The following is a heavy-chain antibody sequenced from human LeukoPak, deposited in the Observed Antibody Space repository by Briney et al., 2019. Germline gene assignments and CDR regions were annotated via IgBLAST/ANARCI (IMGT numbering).Heavy chain of an antibody. CDR3: ARDVVVVIGIGAFDI. CDR1: GGSISSSSYY. J-gene: IGHJ3*02. V-gene: IGHV4-39*07. D-gene: IGHD3-22*01. CDR2: IYYSGST. Sequence: PSETLSLTCTVSGGSISSSSYYWGWIRQPPGKGLEWIGSIYYSGSTYYNPSLKSRVTISVDTSKNQFSLKLSSVTAADTAVYYCARDVVVVIGIGAFDIWGQGTMVTVSS.